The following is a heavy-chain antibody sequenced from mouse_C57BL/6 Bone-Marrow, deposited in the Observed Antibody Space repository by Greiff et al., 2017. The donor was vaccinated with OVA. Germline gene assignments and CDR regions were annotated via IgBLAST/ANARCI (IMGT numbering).Heavy chain of an antibody. CDR3: ARLFDY. CDR1: GYAFSSSW. J-gene: IGHJ2*01. Sequence: VQLQQSGPELVKPGASVKISCKASGYAFSSSWMNWVKQRPGKGLEWIGRIYPGDGDTNYNEKFKSKATLTVDTSSSTAYMQLSSLTSEDSAVYYCARLFDYWGQGTTLTVSS. CDR2: IYPGDGDT. V-gene: IGHV1-82*01.